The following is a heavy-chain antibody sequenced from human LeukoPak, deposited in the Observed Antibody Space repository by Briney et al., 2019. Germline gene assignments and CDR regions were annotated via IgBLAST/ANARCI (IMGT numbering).Heavy chain of an antibody. D-gene: IGHD2-15*01. CDR1: GGSFSGYY. Sequence: SETLSLTCAVYGGSFSGYYWSWIRQPPGKGLEWIGEINHSGSTNYNPSLKSRVTISVDTSKNQFSLKLSSVTAADTAVYYCARRKWSVDTAYYFDSWGQGTLVTVSS. V-gene: IGHV4-34*01. J-gene: IGHJ4*02. CDR3: ARRKWSVDTAYYFDS. CDR2: INHSGST.